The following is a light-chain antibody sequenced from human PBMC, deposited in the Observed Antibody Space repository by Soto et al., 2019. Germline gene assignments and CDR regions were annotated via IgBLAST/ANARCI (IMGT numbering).Light chain of an antibody. CDR1: QSTSSD. V-gene: IGKV3-15*01. Sequence: ILMTQSPATLSVSPWEIVTLSCRASQSTSSDVAWYQQKPGQPPTLLMYGASTRAIGIPARFSGSGSGTEFTLTISSLQSEDSAVYYCQQYKNWLALTFGGGTKVDI. J-gene: IGKJ4*01. CDR2: GAS. CDR3: QQYKNWLALT.